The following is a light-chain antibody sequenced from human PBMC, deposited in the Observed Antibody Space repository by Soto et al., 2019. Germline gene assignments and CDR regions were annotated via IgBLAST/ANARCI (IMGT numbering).Light chain of an antibody. J-gene: IGLJ3*02. CDR3: AAWDDSLNGGV. CDR2: TSN. CDR1: SSNIGSNT. Sequence: QSVLTQPPSASGTPGQRVTISCSGSSSNIGSNTVNWYQQLPGTAPKLLIYTSNQRPSGVPDRFSGSKSGTSASLAISGLQSEDEGDYYCAAWDDSLNGGVFGGGTKLTVL. V-gene: IGLV1-44*01.